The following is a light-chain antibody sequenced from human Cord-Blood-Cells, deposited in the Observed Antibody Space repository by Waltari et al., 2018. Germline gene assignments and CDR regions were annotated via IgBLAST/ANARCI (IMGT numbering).Light chain of an antibody. CDR2: DDS. CDR1: NIGSKS. V-gene: IGLV3-21*03. CDR3: QVWDSSSDHYV. J-gene: IGLJ1*01. Sequence: SSVLTQPPSVSVAPAKPARITCGGHNIGSKSVHWYQQKPGQAPVLVVYDDSDRPSGIPERFSGSNSGNTATLTISRVEAGDEADYYCQVWDSSSDHYVFGTGTKVTVL.